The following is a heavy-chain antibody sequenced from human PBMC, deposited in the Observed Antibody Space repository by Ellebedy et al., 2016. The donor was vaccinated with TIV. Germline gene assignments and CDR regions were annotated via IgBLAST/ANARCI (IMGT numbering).Heavy chain of an antibody. CDR1: GFTFSSYS. D-gene: IGHD4/OR15-4a*01. CDR3: ARVYGDYRMDV. V-gene: IGHV3-21*01. J-gene: IGHJ6*02. Sequence: GESLKISCAASGFTFSSYSMNWVRQAPGKGLEWVSSISSSSGYRYYADSVKGRFTISRDNPKNSLYLQMNSLRAEDTAVYYCARVYGDYRMDVWGQGTTVTVSS. CDR2: ISSSSGYR.